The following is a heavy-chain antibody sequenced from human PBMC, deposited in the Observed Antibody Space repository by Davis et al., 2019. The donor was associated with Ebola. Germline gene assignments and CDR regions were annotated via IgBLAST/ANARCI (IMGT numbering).Heavy chain of an antibody. CDR1: GFTFSDYY. CDR2: ISKSSSYI. J-gene: IGHJ4*02. Sequence: GESLKISCAASGFTFSDYYMSWIRQPPGKGLEWVAYISKSSSYINYADSVKGRFTISRDNAKNSLYLHMNSLTAEDTAVYYCARKRDYFEYWGRGALVTVSS. V-gene: IGHV3-11*06. CDR3: ARKRDYFEY.